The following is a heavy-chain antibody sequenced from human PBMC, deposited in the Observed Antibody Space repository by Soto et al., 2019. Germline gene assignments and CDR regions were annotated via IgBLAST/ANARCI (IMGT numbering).Heavy chain of an antibody. J-gene: IGHJ4*02. D-gene: IGHD6-6*01. V-gene: IGHV3-23*01. CDR1: GFTFSSYA. Sequence: GGSLRLSCAASGFTFSSYAMSWVRQAPGKGLEWVSAISGSGGSTYYADSVKSRFTISRDNSKNTLYLQMNSLRAEDTAVYHCAKDPSIAVRPGWFDNWGQGTLVTVSS. CDR2: ISGSGGST. CDR3: AKDPSIAVRPGWFDN.